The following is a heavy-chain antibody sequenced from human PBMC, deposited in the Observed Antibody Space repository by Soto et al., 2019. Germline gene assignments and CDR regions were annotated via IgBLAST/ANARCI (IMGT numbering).Heavy chain of an antibody. J-gene: IGHJ4*02. Sequence: GGSLRLSCAASGFTFSRSAMHWVRQASGKGLEWVGRIRSKTNSYATAYAASVKGRFTISRDDSKNTAYLQMNSLKTEDTAVYYCTASGSDAFVEYWGQGTLVTVSS. V-gene: IGHV3-73*01. CDR1: GFTFSRSA. CDR2: IRSKTNSYAT. CDR3: TASGSDAFVEY. D-gene: IGHD5-12*01.